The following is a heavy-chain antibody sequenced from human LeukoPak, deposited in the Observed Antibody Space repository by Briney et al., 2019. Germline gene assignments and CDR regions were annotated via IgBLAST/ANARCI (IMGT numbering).Heavy chain of an antibody. CDR1: GFTFSSYG. CDR2: ISYDGSNK. D-gene: IGHD5-12*01. J-gene: IGHJ4*02. Sequence: GGSLRLSCAASGFTFSSYGMHWVRQAPGKGLEWVAVISYDGSNKYYADSVKGRFTISRDNSKNTLYLQMNSLRAEDTAVYYCAKDLSEGWWLLRGPQGLGYWGQGTLVTVSS. CDR3: AKDLSEGWWLLRGPQGLGY. V-gene: IGHV3-30*18.